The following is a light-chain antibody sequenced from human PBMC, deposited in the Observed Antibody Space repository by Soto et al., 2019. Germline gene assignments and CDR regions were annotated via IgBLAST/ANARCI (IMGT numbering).Light chain of an antibody. Sequence: DIQMTQSPSSLSASVGDRVTITCRASQSISSYLNWYQQKPGKAPKLLIYAASSLQSGVPSRFSGSGSGTDFTLTISRLQPEDFANYYCQQSYSTPPSTFGQGTKVEIK. CDR1: QSISSY. CDR2: AAS. CDR3: QQSYSTPPST. J-gene: IGKJ1*01. V-gene: IGKV1-39*01.